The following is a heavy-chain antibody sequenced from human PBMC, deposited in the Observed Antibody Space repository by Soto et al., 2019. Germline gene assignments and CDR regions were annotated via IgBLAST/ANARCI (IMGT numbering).Heavy chain of an antibody. CDR2: MYHSGTT. V-gene: IGHV4-38-2*02. CDR3: ARVAFGPIGY. Sequence: SETLSLTCTVSNYSISSGYYWGLIRQSPGEGLEWIVSMYHSGTTYYNPSLKSRVTISIDTSKNQFSLKLTSVTSADTAVYFCARVAFGPIGYWGQGTLVTVSS. J-gene: IGHJ4*02. CDR1: NYSISSGYY. D-gene: IGHD3-16*01.